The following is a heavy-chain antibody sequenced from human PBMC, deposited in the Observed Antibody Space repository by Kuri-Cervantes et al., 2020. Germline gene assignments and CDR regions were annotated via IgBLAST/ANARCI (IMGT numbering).Heavy chain of an antibody. Sequence: GESLKISCAASGFTFSSYAMSWVRQAPGKGLEWVANIKQDGSEKYYVDSVKGRFTISRGNAKNSLYLQMNSLRAEDTAVYYCAKDWGYSGSYGVISYYYGMDVWGQGTTVTVSS. CDR2: IKQDGSEK. CDR1: GFTFSSYA. D-gene: IGHD1-26*01. J-gene: IGHJ6*02. CDR3: AKDWGYSGSYGVISYYYGMDV. V-gene: IGHV3-7*03.